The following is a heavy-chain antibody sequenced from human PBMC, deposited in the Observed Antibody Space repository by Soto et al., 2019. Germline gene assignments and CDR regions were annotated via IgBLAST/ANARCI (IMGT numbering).Heavy chain of an antibody. D-gene: IGHD4-17*01. Sequence: SETLSLTCTVSGGSISSSSYYWGWLRQPPGKGLEWIGSIYYSGSTYYNPSLKSRVTISVDTSKNQFSLKLSSVTAADTAVYNCASPSLDYGDYSAYKDVWVKGTTDTGSS. CDR1: GGSISSSSYY. CDR2: IYYSGST. V-gene: IGHV4-39*01. J-gene: IGHJ6*03. CDR3: ASPSLDYGDYSAYKDV.